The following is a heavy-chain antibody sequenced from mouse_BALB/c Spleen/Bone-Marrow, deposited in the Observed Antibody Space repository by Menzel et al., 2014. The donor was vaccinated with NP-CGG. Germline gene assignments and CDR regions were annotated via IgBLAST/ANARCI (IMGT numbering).Heavy chain of an antibody. D-gene: IGHD2-10*02. CDR1: GYTFTSYW. CDR2: IDPYDSET. V-gene: IGHV1-52*01. CDR3: ARRALDAMDY. Sequence: VKLMESGAELVRPGTSVKLSCKASGYTFTSYWMNWVKQRPEQGLEWIGRIDPYDSETHYNQKFKDKAISTVDKSSSTAYMQLSSLTSEDSAVYYCARRALDAMDYWGQGTSVTVSS. J-gene: IGHJ4*01.